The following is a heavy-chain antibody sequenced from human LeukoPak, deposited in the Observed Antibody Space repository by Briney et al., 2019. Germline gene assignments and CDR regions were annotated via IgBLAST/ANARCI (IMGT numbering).Heavy chain of an antibody. V-gene: IGHV4-59*12. CDR3: ARGTYSRTSMNFDF. Sequence: PSETLSLTCTVSGGSISSYYWSWIRQPPGKGLEWSGYIYYSGRTSYNPSLKSRVTISVDTSKNEFSLKLSSVTATDSAVYYCARGTYSRTSMNFDFWGQGTLVTVSS. D-gene: IGHD2-21*01. J-gene: IGHJ4*02. CDR1: GGSISSYY. CDR2: IYYSGRT.